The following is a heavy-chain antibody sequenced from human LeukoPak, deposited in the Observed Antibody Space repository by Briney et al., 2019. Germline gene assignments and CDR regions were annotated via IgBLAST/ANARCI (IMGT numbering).Heavy chain of an antibody. CDR2: IYPGDSDT. D-gene: IGHD2-15*01. V-gene: IGHV5-51*01. J-gene: IGHJ4*02. Sequence: GESLKISCKASGYSFTNYWIGWVRQMPGKGLEWMGIIYPGDSDTRYSPSFQGQVTFSADKSISTTYLQWSSLKASDTAMYYCASLPGYCTGGSCDFDYWGQGTLVTVSS. CDR3: ASLPGYCTGGSCDFDY. CDR1: GYSFTNYW.